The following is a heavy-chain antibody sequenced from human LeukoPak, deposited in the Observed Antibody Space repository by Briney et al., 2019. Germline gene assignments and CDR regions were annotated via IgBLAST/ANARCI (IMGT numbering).Heavy chain of an antibody. J-gene: IGHJ4*02. CDR2: ISDSGGRT. D-gene: IGHD3-22*01. CDR3: AKRGVVIRVILVGFHKEAYYFDS. V-gene: IGHV3-23*01. CDR1: GITLSNYG. Sequence: GGSLRLSCAVSGITLSNYGMSWGRQAPGKGLEWVAGISDSGGRTKYAESVKGRFTISRDNSKNTLYLQMNSLRAEDTAVYFCAKRGVVIRVILVGFHKEAYYFDSWGQGALVTVSS.